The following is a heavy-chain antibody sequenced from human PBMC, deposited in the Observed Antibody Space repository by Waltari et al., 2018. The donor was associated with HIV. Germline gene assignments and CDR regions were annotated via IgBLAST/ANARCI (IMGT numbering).Heavy chain of an antibody. CDR2: IYYTGRA. CDR3: ARHALRVGAAYWNFDL. J-gene: IGHJ2*01. V-gene: IGHV4-39*01. CDR1: GGSVSSSSYF. D-gene: IGHD1-26*01. Sequence: QLQLQESGPGLVKPSETLSLTCTVSGGSVSSSSYFWGWIRQPPGKGLEWVGRIYYTGRAYTNPSLKSRVTISVDTSKNHFSLKVTSVTAADTAVYYCARHALRVGAAYWNFDLWGRGTLVTVSS.